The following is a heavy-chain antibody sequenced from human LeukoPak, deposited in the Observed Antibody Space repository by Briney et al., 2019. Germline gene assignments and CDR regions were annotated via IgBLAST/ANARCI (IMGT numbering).Heavy chain of an antibody. CDR3: ARAREWLATYYFDY. CDR2: INPNSGGT. J-gene: IGHJ4*02. V-gene: IGHV1-2*02. CDR1: GYTFTGYY. Sequence: GASVKVSCKASGYTFTGYYMHWVRQAPGQGLEWMGWINPNSGGTNYAQKFQGRVTMTRDTSISTAYVELSRLRSDDTAVYYCARAREWLATYYFDYWGQGTLLTVSS. D-gene: IGHD6-19*01.